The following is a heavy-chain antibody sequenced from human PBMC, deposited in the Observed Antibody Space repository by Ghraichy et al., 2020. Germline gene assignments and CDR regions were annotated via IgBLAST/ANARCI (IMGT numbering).Heavy chain of an antibody. CDR2: INNNGRAT. J-gene: IGHJ4*02. CDR1: GFTFSNYA. D-gene: IGHD2/OR15-2a*01. Sequence: GGSLRLSCAASGFTFSNYAMNWVRQAPGKGLEWLSSINNNGRATFYATSVRTRFTISRDNAHNSLFLQMYGLRAEDTAVYYCARGACNTTACPLARSYIDNWGQVTLVTVAS. CDR3: ARGACNTTACPLARSYIDN. V-gene: IGHV3-48*01.